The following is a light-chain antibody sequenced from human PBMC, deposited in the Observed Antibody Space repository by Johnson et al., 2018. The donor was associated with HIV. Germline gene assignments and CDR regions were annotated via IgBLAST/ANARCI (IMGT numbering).Light chain of an antibody. CDR3: GTWDTSLSAFV. CDR2: ENN. Sequence: QSALTQPPSVSAAPGQKVTISCSGTSSNIGNNYVSWYQQLPGTAPKLLIYENNKRPLGIPDRFSGSKSGTSATLCITGLQTGDEADFYCGTWDTSLSAFVFGTGTKVTV. J-gene: IGLJ1*01. CDR1: SSNIGNNY. V-gene: IGLV1-51*02.